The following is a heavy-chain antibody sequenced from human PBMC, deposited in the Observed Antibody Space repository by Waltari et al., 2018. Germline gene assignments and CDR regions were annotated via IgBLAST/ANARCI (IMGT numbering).Heavy chain of an antibody. CDR1: GYSISSGYY. Sequence: QVQLQESGPGLVKPSETLSLTCTVSGYSISSGYYWGWIRQPPGKGLEWIGSIYHSGSTYSNPALKSRVTISVDTSKNQFALELSSVTAADTAVYYCASIGYWGQVTLVTVSA. V-gene: IGHV4-38-2*02. J-gene: IGHJ4*02. CDR2: IYHSGST. D-gene: IGHD2-15*01. CDR3: ASIGY.